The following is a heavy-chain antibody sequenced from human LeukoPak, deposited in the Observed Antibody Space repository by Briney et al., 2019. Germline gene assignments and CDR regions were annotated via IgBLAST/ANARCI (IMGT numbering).Heavy chain of an antibody. CDR1: GFTFSSYW. J-gene: IGHJ4*02. V-gene: IGHV3-7*01. D-gene: IGHD2-2*02. CDR2: IKQDGSEK. Sequence: GGSLRLSCVASGFTFSSYWMSWVRQAPGKGLEWVANIKQDGSEKYYVDSVKGRFTISRDNAKNSLYLQMNSLRAEDTAVYYCATDGGYCSSTSCYRGDYFDSWGQGTLVTVSS. CDR3: ATDGGYCSSTSCYRGDYFDS.